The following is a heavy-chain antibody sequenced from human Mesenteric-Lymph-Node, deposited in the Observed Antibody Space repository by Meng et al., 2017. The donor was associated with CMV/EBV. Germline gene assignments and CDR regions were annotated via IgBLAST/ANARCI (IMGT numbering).Heavy chain of an antibody. CDR1: GFNFNEYW. V-gene: IGHV3-7*01. D-gene: IGHD3-3*01. CDR3: ARDRPLDDSWSGYYQY. J-gene: IGHJ4*02. Sequence: GGSLRLSCAASGFNFNEYWMSWVRQAPGKGLEWVANIKPDGSEKFYVDSVRGRFTISRDNAKKSLYLQLNSLRAEDTAVYYCARDRPLDDSWSGYYQYWGQGTGVTVSS. CDR2: IKPDGSEK.